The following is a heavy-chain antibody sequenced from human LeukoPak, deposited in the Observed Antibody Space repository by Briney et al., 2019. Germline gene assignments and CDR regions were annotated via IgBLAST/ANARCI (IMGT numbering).Heavy chain of an antibody. CDR3: ARETHGDYMDV. Sequence: PGGSLRLSCAASGFTFSSYWMSWLRQAPGKGLEWVANIKQDGSEKYYVDSVKGRFTISRDNAKNSLYLQMNSLRAEDTAVYYCARETHGDYMDVWGKGTTVTVSS. CDR2: IKQDGSEK. J-gene: IGHJ6*03. V-gene: IGHV3-7*01. D-gene: IGHD3-10*01. CDR1: GFTFSSYW.